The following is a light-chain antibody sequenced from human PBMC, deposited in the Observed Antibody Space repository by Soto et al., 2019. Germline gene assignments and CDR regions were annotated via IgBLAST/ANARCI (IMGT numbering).Light chain of an antibody. V-gene: IGKV3-15*01. CDR1: QSFSSS. CDR3: PQPTSWTYS. CDR2: GAS. J-gene: IGKJ2*03. Sequence: IVMTRSPATLSVSPVETATLSCRSSQSFSSSLAWYQQTPGLAPRLLIYGASTRANGIPTRFSGSGSGTEFTLTISSLQSEDFEVSYCPQPTSWTYSFAKGNXVEIK.